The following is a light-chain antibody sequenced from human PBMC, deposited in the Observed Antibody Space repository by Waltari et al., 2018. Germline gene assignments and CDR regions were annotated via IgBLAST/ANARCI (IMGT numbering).Light chain of an antibody. V-gene: IGLV1-47*01. CDR3: AAWDDSLSGYV. CDR2: RNY. CDR1: NSNIGRNY. J-gene: IGLJ1*01. Sequence: QSELTQPPSASGTPGQRVTISCSGSNSNIGRNYVYWYQQLPGTAPQLLISRNYHRPAGVPDRFSGSKSGTSASLAISGLRSEDEADYYCAAWDDSLSGYVFGTGTKVTVL.